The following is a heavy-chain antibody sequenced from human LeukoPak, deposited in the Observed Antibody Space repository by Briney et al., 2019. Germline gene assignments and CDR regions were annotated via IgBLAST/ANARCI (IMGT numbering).Heavy chain of an antibody. CDR1: GFTFSSYA. J-gene: IGHJ4*02. CDR2: ISGSGGST. Sequence: PGGSLRLSCAASGFTFSSYAMSWVRQAPGKGLEWVSAISGSGGSTYYADSVKGRFTISRDNSKNTLYLQIDSLRAEDTAVYYCGFSGYYSVNWGQGTLVTVSS. V-gene: IGHV3-23*01. D-gene: IGHD3-22*01. CDR3: GFSGYYSVN.